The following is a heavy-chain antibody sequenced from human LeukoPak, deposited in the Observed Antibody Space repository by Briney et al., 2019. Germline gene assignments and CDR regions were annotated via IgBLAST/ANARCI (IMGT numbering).Heavy chain of an antibody. CDR3: ARDSTGLLGAFDI. CDR1: GFTVSSNY. Sequence: GGSLRLSCAASGFTVSSNYMSWVRQAPGKGLEWVSVIYSGGSTYYADSVKGRFTISRDNSKNTLYLQMNSLRAEDTAVYYCARDSTGLLGAFDIWGQGTMVTVSS. D-gene: IGHD3-22*01. CDR2: IYSGGST. J-gene: IGHJ3*02. V-gene: IGHV3-53*01.